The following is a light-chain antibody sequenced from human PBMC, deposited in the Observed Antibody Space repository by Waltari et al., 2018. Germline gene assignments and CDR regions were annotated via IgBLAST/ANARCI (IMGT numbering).Light chain of an antibody. Sequence: AIRMTQYPSSFSASTGDRVTITCRANEGITSYLAWYQQKPGKAPKLLIYAASTLHSGVPSRFSGSGSGTDFTLTISCLQSEDFATYYCQQYFSYPLTFGGGTKVEIK. V-gene: IGKV1-8*01. CDR3: QQYFSYPLT. CDR1: EGITSY. CDR2: AAS. J-gene: IGKJ4*01.